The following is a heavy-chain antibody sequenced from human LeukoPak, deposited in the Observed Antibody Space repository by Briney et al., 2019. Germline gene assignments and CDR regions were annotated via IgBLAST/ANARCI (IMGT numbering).Heavy chain of an antibody. J-gene: IGHJ4*02. CDR3: ARGRGFDY. CDR1: GDSINNYH. CDR2: IYYSGGT. Sequence: PSETLSLTCTVSGDSINNYHWSWIRQPPGKGLEWIGYIYYSGGTNYNPSLKSRVTMSVDTSKDQFSLKLSSVTAADTAVYYCARGRGFDYWGQGTLVTVSS. V-gene: IGHV4-59*01. D-gene: IGHD3-10*01.